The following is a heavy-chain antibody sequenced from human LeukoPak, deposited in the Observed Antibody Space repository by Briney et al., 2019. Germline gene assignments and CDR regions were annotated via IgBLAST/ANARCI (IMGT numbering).Heavy chain of an antibody. CDR2: ISYDGSNK. CDR1: GFTFSSYA. J-gene: IGHJ4*02. Sequence: GGSLRLSCAASGFTFSSYAMHWVRQAPGKGLEWVAVISYDGSNKYYADSVKGRFTISRDNSKNSLYLQMNSLRAEDTAVYYCAKSHMTTVTTTRGVYWGQGTLVTVSS. CDR3: AKSHMTTVTTTRGVY. D-gene: IGHD4-17*01. V-gene: IGHV3-30*04.